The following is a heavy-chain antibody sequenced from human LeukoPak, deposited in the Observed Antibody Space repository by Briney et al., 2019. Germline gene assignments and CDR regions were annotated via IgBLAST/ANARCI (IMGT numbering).Heavy chain of an antibody. J-gene: IGHJ4*02. V-gene: IGHV3-30*02. D-gene: IGHD5-24*01. CDR3: ARETPRRGETRDGYR. CDR2: IRYDGSNK. CDR1: GFTFSSYG. Sequence: GGSLRLSCAASGFTFSSYGMHWVRQAPGKGLEWVAFIRYDGSNKYYADSVKGRFTISRDNPKNLLFLQINSLRVEDTAVYYCARETPRRGETRDGYRWGQGTVVTVSS.